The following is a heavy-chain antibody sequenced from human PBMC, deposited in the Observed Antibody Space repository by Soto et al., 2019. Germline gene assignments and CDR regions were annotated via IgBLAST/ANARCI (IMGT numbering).Heavy chain of an antibody. Sequence: SVKVSCKASGGTFSSYAISWVRQAPGQGLEWMGGIIPIFGTANYAQKFQGRVTITADESTSTAYMELSSLRSEDTAVYYCARRGSSSSGDYYYYRMDVWGQGTTVTVSS. J-gene: IGHJ6*02. CDR3: ARRGSSSSGDYYYYRMDV. CDR2: IIPIFGTA. CDR1: GGTFSSYA. D-gene: IGHD6-6*01. V-gene: IGHV1-69*13.